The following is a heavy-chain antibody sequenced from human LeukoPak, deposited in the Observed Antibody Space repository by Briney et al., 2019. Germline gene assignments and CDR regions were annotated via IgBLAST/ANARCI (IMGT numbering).Heavy chain of an antibody. Sequence: PSETLSLTCTVSGGSISSYYRSWIRQPPGKGLEWIGYIYYSGSTNYNPSLKSRVTISVDTSKNQFSLKLSSVTAADTAVYYCARHREGTLDYWGQGTLVTVSS. J-gene: IGHJ4*02. V-gene: IGHV4-59*08. CDR2: IYYSGST. D-gene: IGHD1-14*01. CDR3: ARHREGTLDY. CDR1: GGSISSYY.